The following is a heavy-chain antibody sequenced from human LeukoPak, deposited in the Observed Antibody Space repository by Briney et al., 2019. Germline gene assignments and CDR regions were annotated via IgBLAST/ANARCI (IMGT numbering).Heavy chain of an antibody. CDR3: ASLVTLPGPIDY. CDR2: IYYSGST. Sequence: PSETLSLACTVSGGSISSYYWTWIRQHPGKGLEWIGYIYYSGSTYYNPSLKSRVTISVDTSKNQFSLKLSSVTAADTAVYYCASLVTLPGPIDYWGQGTLVTVSS. CDR1: GGSISSYY. J-gene: IGHJ4*02. V-gene: IGHV4-59*06. D-gene: IGHD2-21*02.